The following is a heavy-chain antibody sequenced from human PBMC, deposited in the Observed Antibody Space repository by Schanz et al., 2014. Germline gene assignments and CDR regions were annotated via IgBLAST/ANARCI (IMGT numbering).Heavy chain of an antibody. CDR3: AKERGKIIDF. V-gene: IGHV3-43*01. D-gene: IGHD1-26*01. CDR2: IVFDGTSA. Sequence: EVHLVESGGAVVQSGGSLRLSCAASGFPFDDYTMHWVRQAPGKGLEWVSLIVFDGTSAYYGDSVRGRFTISRDNTKNSMFLQMNSLRPEDTALYYCAKERGKIIDFWGQGTLVTVSS. CDR1: GFPFDDYT. J-gene: IGHJ4*02.